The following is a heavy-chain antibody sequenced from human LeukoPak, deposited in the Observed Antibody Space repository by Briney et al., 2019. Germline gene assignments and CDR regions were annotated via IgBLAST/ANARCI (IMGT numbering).Heavy chain of an antibody. CDR2: ISYDGSNK. D-gene: IGHD3-10*01. Sequence: GGSLRLSCAASGFTFSSYGMHWVRQAPGKGLEWVAVISYDGSNKYYADSVKGRFTISRDNSKNTLYLQMNSLRAEDTAVYYCANAYGGYYYGPPAYWGQGTLVTVSS. J-gene: IGHJ4*02. CDR3: ANAYGGYYYGPPAY. CDR1: GFTFSSYG. V-gene: IGHV3-30*18.